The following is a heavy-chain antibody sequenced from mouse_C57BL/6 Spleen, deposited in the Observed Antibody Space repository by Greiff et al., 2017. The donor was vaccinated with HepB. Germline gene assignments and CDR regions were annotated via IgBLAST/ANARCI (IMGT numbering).Heavy chain of an antibody. D-gene: IGHD1-1*01. J-gene: IGHJ2*01. CDR2: IDPSDSET. Sequence: VQLQESGAELVRPGSSVKLSCKASGYTFTSYWMHWVKQRPIQGLEWIGNIDPSDSETHYNQKFKDKATLTVDKSSSTAYMQLSSLTSEDSAVYYCARSVVALDYWGQGTTLTVSS. CDR1: GYTFTSYW. V-gene: IGHV1-52*01. CDR3: ARSVVALDY.